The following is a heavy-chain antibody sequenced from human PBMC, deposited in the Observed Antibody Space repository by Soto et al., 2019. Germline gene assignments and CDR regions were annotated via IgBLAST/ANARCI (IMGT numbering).Heavy chain of an antibody. CDR1: GFTFSSYA. CDR2: ISGSGGST. CDR3: AKDPHYYGSGSYYNSLYYYGMDV. V-gene: IGHV3-23*01. D-gene: IGHD3-10*01. J-gene: IGHJ6*02. Sequence: GGSLILSCAASGFTFSSYAMSWVRQAPGKGLEWVSAISGSGGSTYYADSVKGRFTISRDNSKNTLYLQMNSLRAEDTAVYYCAKDPHYYGSGSYYNSLYYYGMDVWGQGTTVTVSS.